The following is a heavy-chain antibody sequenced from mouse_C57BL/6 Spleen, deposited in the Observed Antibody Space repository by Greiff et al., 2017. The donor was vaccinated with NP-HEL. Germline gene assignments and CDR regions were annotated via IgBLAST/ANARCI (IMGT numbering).Heavy chain of an antibody. CDR2: INPNNGGT. J-gene: IGHJ2*01. V-gene: IGHV1-26*01. CDR3: ARSDGYYDYFDC. D-gene: IGHD2-3*01. Sequence: EVQLQQSGPELVKPGASVKISCKASGYTFTDHYMNWVKQSHGKSLEWIGDINPNNGGTSYNQKFKGKATLTVDKSSSTAYMELRSLTSEDSAVYYCARSDGYYDYFDCWGQGATLTVSS. CDR1: GYTFTDHY.